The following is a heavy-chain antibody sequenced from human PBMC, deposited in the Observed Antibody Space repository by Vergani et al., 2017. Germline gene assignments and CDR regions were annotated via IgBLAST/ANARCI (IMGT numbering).Heavy chain of an antibody. CDR1: GGSISSGGYS. Sequence: QLQLQESGSGLVKPSQTLSLTCAVSGGSISSGGYSWGWIRQPPGKGLEWIGSIYYSGSTYYNPSLKSRVTISVDTSKNQFSLKLSSVTAADTAVYYCARGTVAASPNWFDPWGQGTLVTVSS. CDR2: IYYSGST. J-gene: IGHJ5*02. D-gene: IGHD6-19*01. CDR3: ARGTVAASPNWFDP. V-gene: IGHV4-30-2*03.